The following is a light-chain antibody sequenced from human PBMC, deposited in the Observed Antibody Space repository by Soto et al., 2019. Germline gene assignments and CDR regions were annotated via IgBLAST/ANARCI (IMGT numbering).Light chain of an antibody. J-gene: IGKJ1*01. V-gene: IGKV3-11*01. CDR2: DAS. CDR1: QSVSSY. Sequence: EIVLTQSPSTLSLSPVERSTLSCRASQSVSSYLAWYQQKPGQAPRLLIYDASNRATGIPARFSGSGSGTDFTLTISSLEPEDFAVYYCQQRSNWLRTFGQGTKVDI. CDR3: QQRSNWLRT.